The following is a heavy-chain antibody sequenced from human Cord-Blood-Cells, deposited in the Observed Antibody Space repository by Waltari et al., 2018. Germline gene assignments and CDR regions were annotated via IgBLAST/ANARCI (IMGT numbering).Heavy chain of an antibody. CDR3: ARPRPRNYDILTGAFDI. Sequence: EVQLVQSGAEVKKPGESLKISCKGSGYSFTSYWIGWVRQMPGKGLEWLGISYPGDSDTSYSPSFQGQVTISADKSISTAYLQWSSLKASDTAMYYCARPRPRNYDILTGAFDIWGQGTMVTVSS. V-gene: IGHV5-51*01. CDR1: GYSFTSYW. D-gene: IGHD3-9*01. J-gene: IGHJ3*02. CDR2: SYPGDSDT.